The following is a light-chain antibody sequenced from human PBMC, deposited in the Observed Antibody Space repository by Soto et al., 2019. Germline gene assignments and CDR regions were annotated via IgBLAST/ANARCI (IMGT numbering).Light chain of an antibody. CDR1: MRDVGAYNL. V-gene: IGLV2-14*01. J-gene: IGLJ3*02. Sequence: QSALTQPASVSGSAGQSITISCSGTMRDVGAYNLVSWYQQHPGTAPKPHIYEVRNRPSGISSRFSGSRSGNTASLTISGLQSEDEGDYYCRAYTARSTLVFGGGTKVTVL. CDR3: RAYTARSTLV. CDR2: EVR.